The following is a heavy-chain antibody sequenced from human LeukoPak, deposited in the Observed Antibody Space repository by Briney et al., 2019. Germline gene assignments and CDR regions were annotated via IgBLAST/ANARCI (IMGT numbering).Heavy chain of an antibody. CDR1: GFTFSSYW. CDR3: ARGYSSSPYGIDV. D-gene: IGHD6-6*01. J-gene: IGHJ6*02. V-gene: IGHV3-74*01. Sequence: GRSLRLSCAASGFTFSSYWMHWVRQPPGKGLVWVSRINSDERSTSYADSVKGRFTISRDNAKNTLYLQMNSLRAEDTAVYYCARGYSSSPYGIDVWGQGTTVTVSS. CDR2: INSDERST.